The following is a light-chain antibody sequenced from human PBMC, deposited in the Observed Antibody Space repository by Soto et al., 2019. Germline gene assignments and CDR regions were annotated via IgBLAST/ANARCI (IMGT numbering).Light chain of an antibody. CDR3: TAWDDSLHGPV. J-gene: IGLJ3*02. CDR2: SNN. Sequence: QPVLTQPPSASGTPGQRVTISCSGSSSNIGSNTVNWYQHLPGTAPKLVIYSNNQGPSGFRDRFSDSKSGTSASLAISGLQSEDEAEYYCTAWDDSLHGPVFGGGTKLTVL. V-gene: IGLV1-44*01. CDR1: SSNIGSNT.